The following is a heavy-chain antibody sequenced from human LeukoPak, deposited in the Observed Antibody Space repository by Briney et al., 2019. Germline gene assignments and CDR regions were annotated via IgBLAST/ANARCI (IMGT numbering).Heavy chain of an antibody. V-gene: IGHV3-30*02. CDR1: GFTFSSYG. J-gene: IGHJ4*02. Sequence: PGGSLRLSCAASGFTFSSYGMHWVRQAPGKGLEWVAFIRYDGSNKYYADSVKGRFTISRDNSKNTLYLQMNSLRAEDTAVYYCAKAPLRPVVLDYWGQGTLVTVPS. CDR3: AKAPLRPVVLDY. CDR2: IRYDGSNK.